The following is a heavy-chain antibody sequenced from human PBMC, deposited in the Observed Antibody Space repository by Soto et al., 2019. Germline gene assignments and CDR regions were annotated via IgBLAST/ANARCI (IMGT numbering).Heavy chain of an antibody. V-gene: IGHV1-46*01. D-gene: IGHD4-17*01. CDR3: ARDYGGNSDFDY. Sequence: GASVKGSCKVSGYTLTEVSMRWVRQAPGKGLEWMGIINPSGGSTSYAQKFQGRVTMTRDTSTSTVYMELSSLRSEDTAVYYCARDYGGNSDFDYWGQGTLVTVSS. CDR2: INPSGGST. CDR1: GYTLTEVS. J-gene: IGHJ4*02.